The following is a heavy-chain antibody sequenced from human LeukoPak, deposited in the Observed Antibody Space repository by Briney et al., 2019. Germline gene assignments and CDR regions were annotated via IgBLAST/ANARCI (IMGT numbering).Heavy chain of an antibody. V-gene: IGHV3-49*04. Sequence: GGSLRLSCRPSGFTFGDYVMTWVRQAPGKGLEWVGFIRSKVYGGTTEYAASVKGRFIISRDDSKSIAYLQMNSLKTEDTAVYYCTRDYGGFDYWGQGALVTVSS. CDR2: IRSKVYGGTT. J-gene: IGHJ4*02. D-gene: IGHD4-23*01. CDR1: GFTFGDYV. CDR3: TRDYGGFDY.